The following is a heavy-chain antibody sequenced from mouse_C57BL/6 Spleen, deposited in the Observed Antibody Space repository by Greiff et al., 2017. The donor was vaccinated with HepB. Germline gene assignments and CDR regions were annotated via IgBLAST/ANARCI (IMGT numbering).Heavy chain of an antibody. CDR1: GYAFSSYW. CDR2: IYPGDGDT. V-gene: IGHV1-80*01. Sequence: QVQLQQSGAELVKPGASVKISCKASGYAFSSYWMNWVKQRPGKGLEWIGQIYPGDGDTNYNGKFKGKATLTADKSSSTAYMQLSSLTSEDSAVYFCARRDTTPSMDYWGQGTSVTVSS. D-gene: IGHD1-1*01. J-gene: IGHJ4*01. CDR3: ARRDTTPSMDY.